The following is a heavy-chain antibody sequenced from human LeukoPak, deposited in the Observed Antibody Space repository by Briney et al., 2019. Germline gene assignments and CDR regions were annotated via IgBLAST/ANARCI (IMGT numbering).Heavy chain of an antibody. CDR1: GFTFSRRW. V-gene: IGHV3-7*04. Sequence: GGSLRLSCAASGFTFSRRWMRWVRQAPRKGLEWVDSIKQDGSEKFYVDSVKGRFTISTDNAKNSLYPQMNSLRAEDTAVYYCARVNYDAFDIWGQGTMVTVSS. J-gene: IGHJ3*02. D-gene: IGHD5-24*01. CDR3: ARVNYDAFDI. CDR2: IKQDGSEK.